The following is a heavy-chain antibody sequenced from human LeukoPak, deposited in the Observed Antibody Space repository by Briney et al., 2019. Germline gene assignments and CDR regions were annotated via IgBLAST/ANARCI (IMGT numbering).Heavy chain of an antibody. Sequence: SETLSLTCTVSSGSISSSSYYWGWIRQPPGKGLEWIGSIYYSGSTYYNPSLKSRVTISVDKSNNQFSLKLSSVTAADTAAYSCAREGSRRLYMDVWGKGTTVTVSS. V-gene: IGHV4-39*07. J-gene: IGHJ6*03. CDR1: SGSISSSSYY. CDR3: AREGSRRLYMDV. D-gene: IGHD1-26*01. CDR2: IYYSGST.